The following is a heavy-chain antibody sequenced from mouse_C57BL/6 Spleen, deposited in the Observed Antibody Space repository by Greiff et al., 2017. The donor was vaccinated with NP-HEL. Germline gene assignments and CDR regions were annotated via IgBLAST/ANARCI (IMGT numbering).Heavy chain of an antibody. CDR3: AREDGPPFAY. CDR1: GFTFSSYA. CDR2: ISDGGSYT. J-gene: IGHJ3*01. Sequence: EVQGVESGGGLVKPGGSLKLSCAASGFTFSSYAMSWVRQTPEKRLEWVATISDGGSYTYYPDNVKGRFTISRDNAKNNLYLQMSHLKSEDTAMYYCAREDGPPFAYWGQGTLVTVSA. V-gene: IGHV5-4*01. D-gene: IGHD2-3*01.